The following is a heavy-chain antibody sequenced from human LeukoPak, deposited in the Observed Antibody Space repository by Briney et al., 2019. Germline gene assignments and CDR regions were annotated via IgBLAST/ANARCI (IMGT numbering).Heavy chain of an antibody. V-gene: IGHV3-48*04. CDR2: ISSSSSTI. CDR3: ARVITGSTYGQFDY. D-gene: IGHD5-18*01. Sequence: GGSLRLSCAASGFTFSSYSMNWVRQAPGKGLEWVSYISSSSSTIYYADSVKGRFTISRDNAKNTVFLQMNSLRAEDAAVYYCARVITGSTYGQFDYWGQGALATVSS. CDR1: GFTFSSYS. J-gene: IGHJ4*02.